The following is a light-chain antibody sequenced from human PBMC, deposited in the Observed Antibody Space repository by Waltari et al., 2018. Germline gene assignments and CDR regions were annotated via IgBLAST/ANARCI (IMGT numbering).Light chain of an antibody. J-gene: IGKJ4*01. CDR2: GAS. Sequence: DSVLTQSPGTLSLSPGESATPSCRATQTVATTYLHWYQLKPGQAPRLLIYGASSRATGIPDRFSGSGSGTDFTLTISRLEPEDFAVYYCHLSGGSPRTFGGGTKVEIK. V-gene: IGKV3-20*01. CDR3: HLSGGSPRT. CDR1: QTVATTY.